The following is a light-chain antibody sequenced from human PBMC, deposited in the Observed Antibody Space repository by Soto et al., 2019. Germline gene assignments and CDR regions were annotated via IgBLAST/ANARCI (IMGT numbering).Light chain of an antibody. CDR2: GTF. V-gene: IGKV3-15*01. CDR3: PQYNNWPRT. Sequence: EIVMTQSPATLSVSPGERATLSCRASQSVGSNLAWYHQKPGQAPRLLIYGTFTRAAGIPARFSGSGSGTEFTLTISSLQTEDFAIYYCPQYNNWPRTFGQGTKVDIK. J-gene: IGKJ1*01. CDR1: QSVGSN.